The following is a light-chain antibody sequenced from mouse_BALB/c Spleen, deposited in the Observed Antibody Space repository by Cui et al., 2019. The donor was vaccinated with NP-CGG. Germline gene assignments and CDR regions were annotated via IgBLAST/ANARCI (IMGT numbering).Light chain of an antibody. CDR2: GTN. CDR1: TGTVTTTNY. J-gene: IGLJ1*01. Sequence: QAVVTQESALTTSPGETVTLTCRSSTGTVTTTNYANWVQEKPDHLFTGLIGGTNYRAPGVPARFSGSLIGDKAALTITGAQTEGEAIYFCALWYSNHWVFGGGTKLTVL. CDR3: ALWYSNHWV. V-gene: IGLV1*01.